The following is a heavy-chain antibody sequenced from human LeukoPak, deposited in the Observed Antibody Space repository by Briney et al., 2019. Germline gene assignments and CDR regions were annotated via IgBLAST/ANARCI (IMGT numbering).Heavy chain of an antibody. Sequence: GGSLRLSCAASGFTFSSYEMSWVRQAPGKGLEWVSHISSSGSTIYYADSVKGRFTFSRDNAKNSLYLQMNSLRAEDTAVYYCARGPYSSGWYYFDYWGQGTLVTVSS. V-gene: IGHV3-48*03. J-gene: IGHJ4*02. D-gene: IGHD6-19*01. CDR3: ARGPYSSGWYYFDY. CDR1: GFTFSSYE. CDR2: ISSSGSTI.